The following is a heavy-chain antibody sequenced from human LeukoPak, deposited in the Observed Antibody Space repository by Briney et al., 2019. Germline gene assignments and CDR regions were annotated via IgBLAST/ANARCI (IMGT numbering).Heavy chain of an antibody. CDR2: ISSSSRYT. Sequence: GGSLRLSCAASGISLRDYSMDWVRQAPGKGLEWVSSISSSSRYTFYVDSVKGRFTISRDNAKNSLYLQMNSLRVEDTAVYYCARDEARGYDFRPQDHWGQGTLVSVSS. V-gene: IGHV3-21*01. D-gene: IGHD3-3*01. CDR1: GISLRDYS. J-gene: IGHJ4*02. CDR3: ARDEARGYDFRPQDH.